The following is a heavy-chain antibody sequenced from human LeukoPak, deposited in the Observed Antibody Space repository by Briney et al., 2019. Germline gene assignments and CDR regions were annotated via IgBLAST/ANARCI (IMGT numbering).Heavy chain of an antibody. Sequence: GGSLRLSCAASGFTFSSCAMHWVRQAPGKGLEWVAVISYDGSNKYYADSVKGRFTISRDNSKNTLYLQMNSLRAGDTAVYYCARDKRGLRPWGQGTLVTVSS. CDR2: ISYDGSNK. V-gene: IGHV3-30*01. J-gene: IGHJ5*02. D-gene: IGHD3-10*01. CDR3: ARDKRGLRP. CDR1: GFTFSSCA.